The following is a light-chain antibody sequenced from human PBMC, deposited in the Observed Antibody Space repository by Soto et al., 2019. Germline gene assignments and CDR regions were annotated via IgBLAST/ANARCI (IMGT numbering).Light chain of an antibody. Sequence: QMTQSPSSVSASVGDTVTLSCQTSHGVSGWLAWYQQKPGKAPTLLIYTVSNLPSGVPSRFSGSGSGTDFSLTITNRQPEDFATYFCQQGKTFPFTFGPGTKVEVK. J-gene: IGKJ3*01. CDR3: QQGKTFPFT. CDR2: TVS. V-gene: IGKV1-12*01. CDR1: HGVSGW.